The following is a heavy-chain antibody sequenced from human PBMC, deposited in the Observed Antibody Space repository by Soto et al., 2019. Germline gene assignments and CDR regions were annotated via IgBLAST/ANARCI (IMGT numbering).Heavy chain of an antibody. CDR2: ISYDGSNK. J-gene: IGHJ5*02. CDR3: ARDQSSSWYVPWFDP. CDR1: GFTFSSYA. V-gene: IGHV3-30-3*01. Sequence: GGSLRLSCAASGFTFSSYAMHWVRQAPGKGLERVAVISYDGSNKYYADSVKGRFTISRDNSKNTLYLQMNSLRAEDTAVYYCARDQSSSWYVPWFDPWGQGTLVTVSS. D-gene: IGHD6-13*01.